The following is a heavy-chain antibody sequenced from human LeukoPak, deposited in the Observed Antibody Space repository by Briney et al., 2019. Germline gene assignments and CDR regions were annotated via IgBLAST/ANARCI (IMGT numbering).Heavy chain of an antibody. CDR1: GGSISSSSYY. CDR2: IYYSGST. J-gene: IGHJ4*02. D-gene: IGHD6-13*01. CDR3: ARGYSSSWYSDPYYFDY. V-gene: IGHV4-39*07. Sequence: SETLSLTCTVSGGSISSSSYYWGWIRQPPGKGLEWIGSIYYSGSTYYNPSLKSRVTISVDTSKNQFSLKLSSVTAADTAVYYCARGYSSSWYSDPYYFDYWGQGTLVTVSS.